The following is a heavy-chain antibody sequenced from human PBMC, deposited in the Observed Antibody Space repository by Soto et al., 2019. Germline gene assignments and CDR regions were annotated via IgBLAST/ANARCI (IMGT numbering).Heavy chain of an antibody. D-gene: IGHD6-13*01. CDR2: ISAYNGNT. CDR3: ARDLALFIAAAGPQGDY. CDR1: GYTFTSYG. Sequence: QVQLVQSGAEVKKPGASVKVSCKASGYTFTSYGISWVRQAPGQGLEWMGWISAYNGNTNYAQKLQGRVTMTTDTSTSTAYMELRSLRSDDTAVYYCARDLALFIAAAGPQGDYWAREPWSPSPQ. V-gene: IGHV1-18*01. J-gene: IGHJ4*02.